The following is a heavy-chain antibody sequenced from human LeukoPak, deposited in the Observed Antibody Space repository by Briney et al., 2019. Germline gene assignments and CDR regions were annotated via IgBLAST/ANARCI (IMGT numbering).Heavy chain of an antibody. CDR1: GGSISSSSYY. CDR3: ARESRREGYRFDY. D-gene: IGHD5-24*01. J-gene: IGHJ4*02. CDR2: IYYSGST. Sequence: SETLSLTCTVSGGSISSSSYYWGWIRQPPGKGLEWIGSIYYSGSTYYNPSLKSRVTISVDTSKNQFSLKLSSVTAADTAVYYCARESRREGYRFDYWGQGTLVTVSS. V-gene: IGHV4-39*07.